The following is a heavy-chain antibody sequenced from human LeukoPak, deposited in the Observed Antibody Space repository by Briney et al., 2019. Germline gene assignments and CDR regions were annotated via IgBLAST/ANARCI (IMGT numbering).Heavy chain of an antibody. CDR3: ARGRVLRFLEWLRAGYYFDY. CDR1: GYTFTSYD. Sequence: ASVKVSCKASGYTFTSYDINWVRQATGQGLEWMGWMNPNSGNTGYAQKFQGRVTMTRNTSISTAYMELSSLRSEDTAVYYCARGRVLRFLEWLRAGYYFDYWAREPWSPSPQ. D-gene: IGHD3-3*01. J-gene: IGHJ4*02. V-gene: IGHV1-8*01. CDR2: MNPNSGNT.